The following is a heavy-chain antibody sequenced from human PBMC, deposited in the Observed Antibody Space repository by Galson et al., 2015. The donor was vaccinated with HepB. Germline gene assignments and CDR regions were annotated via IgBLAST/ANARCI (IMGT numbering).Heavy chain of an antibody. Sequence: LRLSCATSGFTFTTYWMAWVRQAPGKGLEWIGEIHHSGSTNYNPSLKSRVTISVDTSKNQFSLNLSSVTAADTAVYYCARTPAAIVMYYYYYMDVWGKGTTVTVSS. CDR2: IHHSGST. D-gene: IGHD2-2*02. CDR1: GFTFTTYW. CDR3: ARTPAAIVMYYYYYMDV. J-gene: IGHJ6*03. V-gene: IGHV4-34*01.